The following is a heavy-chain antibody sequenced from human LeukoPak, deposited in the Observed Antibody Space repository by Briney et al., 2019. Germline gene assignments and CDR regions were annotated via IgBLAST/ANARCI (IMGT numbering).Heavy chain of an antibody. CDR2: FYYSGST. D-gene: IGHD6-13*01. J-gene: IGHJ4*02. CDR3: ARLVVSSWYHEVLLGRDY. CDR1: GGSISSRPYC. Sequence: PSETLSLTCTVSGGSISSRPYCWGWIRQPPGKGPEWLGSFYYSGSTSYRSSLKSRLSISVDTSKNQISLKLSSVTAADTAVYYCARLVVSSWYHEVLLGRDYWGQGILVTVSS. V-gene: IGHV4-39*01.